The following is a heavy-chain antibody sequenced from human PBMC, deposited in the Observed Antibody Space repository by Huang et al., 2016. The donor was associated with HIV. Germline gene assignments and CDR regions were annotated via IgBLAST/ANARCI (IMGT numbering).Heavy chain of an antibody. Sequence: QLLLQESGPGLVKHSEALALTSAVSGGSIRRSDYHWGCIRQPPGKGLEWIGRIYYKGSTDYSPSLKSRVTIAGDTSKNRVFLNRTAMTDADTAVYYCARHREGPVAYYSGWGSHLNYMDVWGRGRTVVVSS. CDR3: ARHREGPVAYYSGWGSHLNYMDV. D-gene: IGHD3-10*01. V-gene: IGHV4-39*01. CDR1: GGSIRRSDYH. CDR2: IYYKGST. J-gene: IGHJ6*03.